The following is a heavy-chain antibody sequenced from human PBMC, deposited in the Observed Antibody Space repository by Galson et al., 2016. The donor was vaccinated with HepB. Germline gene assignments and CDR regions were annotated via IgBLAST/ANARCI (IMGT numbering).Heavy chain of an antibody. Sequence: SLRLSCAASGFTFSSYSMNWVRQAPGKGLEWVSYISVTGNTIYYADSVKGRFTISRDNAKNSLYLQINSLRDEDTAVYYCAREGEDGSGDWYFDLWGRGTLVTVSS. V-gene: IGHV3-48*02. J-gene: IGHJ2*01. CDR3: AREGEDGSGDWYFDL. D-gene: IGHD3-10*01. CDR2: ISVTGNTI. CDR1: GFTFSSYS.